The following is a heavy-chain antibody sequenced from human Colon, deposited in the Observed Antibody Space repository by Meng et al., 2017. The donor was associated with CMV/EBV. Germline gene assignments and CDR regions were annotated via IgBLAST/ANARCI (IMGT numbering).Heavy chain of an antibody. CDR3: ARDIMSLGLVVGFDI. D-gene: IGHD3/OR15-3a*01. Sequence: GESLKISCEASGFTFRSSEINWVRQAPGKGLEWVSYISSSGITIYYADSVKGRFTISRDNAKNSVYLQMNSLRDEDTAVYYCARDIMSLGLVVGFDIWGPGTMVTVSS. J-gene: IGHJ3*02. CDR2: ISSSGITI. V-gene: IGHV3-48*03. CDR1: GFTFRSSE.